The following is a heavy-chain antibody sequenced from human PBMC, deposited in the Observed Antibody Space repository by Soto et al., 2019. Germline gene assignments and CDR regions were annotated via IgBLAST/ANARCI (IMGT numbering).Heavy chain of an antibody. J-gene: IGHJ5*02. CDR1: RDTFTSYY. V-gene: IGHV1-46*01. CDR3: ARSSGGNFGIIIEGTNWFAP. Sequence: AASVKVSCKAPRDTFTSYYINWVRQAPGQGLEWMGVINPHGGSTAYAQKFKGRVTLTRDTSAGTVYMEVSSLTSEDTAMYYCARSSGGNFGIIIEGTNWFAPWGQGTLVTVSS. CDR2: INPHGGST. D-gene: IGHD1-26*01.